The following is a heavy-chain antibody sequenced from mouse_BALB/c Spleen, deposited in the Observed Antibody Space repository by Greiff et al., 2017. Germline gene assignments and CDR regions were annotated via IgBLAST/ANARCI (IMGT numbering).Heavy chain of an antibody. Sequence: VQLQQSGPELVRPGESVKISCKGSGYTFTDYAMHWVKQSHAKSLEWIGVISIYYDNTNYNQKFKGKATMTVDKSSSTAYMELARLTSEDSAIYYCASDYDGFAYWGQGTLVTVSA. CDR2: ISIYYDNT. J-gene: IGHJ3*01. CDR1: GYTFTDYA. CDR3: ASDYDGFAY. V-gene: IGHV1-67*01. D-gene: IGHD2-4*01.